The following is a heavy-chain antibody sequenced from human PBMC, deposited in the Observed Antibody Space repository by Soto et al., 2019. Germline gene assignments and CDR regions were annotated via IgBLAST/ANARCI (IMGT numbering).Heavy chain of an antibody. CDR3: AKETGGRSWPFDY. CDR2: ISWNSGSI. CDR1: GFTFDDYG. V-gene: IGHV3-9*01. D-gene: IGHD6-13*01. Sequence: GGSLRLSCAASGFTFDDYGMHWVRQAPGKGLEWVSGISWNSGSIGYADSVKGRFTISRDNAKNSLYLQMNSLRAEDTALYYCAKETGGRSWPFDYWGQGTLVTVSS. J-gene: IGHJ4*02.